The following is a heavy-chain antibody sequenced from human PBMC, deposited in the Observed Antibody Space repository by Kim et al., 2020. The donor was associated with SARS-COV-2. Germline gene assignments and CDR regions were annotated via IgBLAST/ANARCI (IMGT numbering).Heavy chain of an antibody. D-gene: IGHD4-17*01. Sequence: SVKVSCKASGGTFSSYAISWVRQAPGQGLEWMGGIIPIFGTANYAQKFQGRVTITADESTSTAYMELSSLRSEDTAAYYCAEVYGDYANGFDYWGQGTLVTVSS. CDR2: IIPIFGTA. J-gene: IGHJ4*02. CDR3: AEVYGDYANGFDY. CDR1: GGTFSSYA. V-gene: IGHV1-69*13.